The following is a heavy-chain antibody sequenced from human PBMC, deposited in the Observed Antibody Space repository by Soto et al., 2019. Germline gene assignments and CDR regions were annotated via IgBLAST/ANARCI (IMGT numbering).Heavy chain of an antibody. J-gene: IGHJ4*02. Sequence: GGSLRLSCAASGFTFSSYAMSWVRQAQGKGLEWVSAISGSGGSTYYADSVKGRSTISRDNSKNTLYLQMNSLMAEDTAVYYCAKDQDGSFDYWGQGTLVTVSS. CDR1: GFTFSSYA. V-gene: IGHV3-23*01. CDR3: AKDQDGSFDY. D-gene: IGHD2-15*01. CDR2: ISGSGGST.